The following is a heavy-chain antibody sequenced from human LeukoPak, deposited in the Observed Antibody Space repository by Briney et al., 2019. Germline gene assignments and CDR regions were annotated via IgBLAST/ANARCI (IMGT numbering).Heavy chain of an antibody. CDR1: GGTFSSYA. J-gene: IGHJ4*02. D-gene: IGHD3-22*01. Sequence: GASVKVSCKASGGTFSSYAISWVRQAPGQGLEWMGRIIPILGIANYAQMFQGRVTITADKSTSTAYMELSSLRSEDTAVYYCALSLYDSSGFYHYWGRGTLVTVSS. CDR3: ALSLYDSSGFYHY. V-gene: IGHV1-69*04. CDR2: IIPILGIA.